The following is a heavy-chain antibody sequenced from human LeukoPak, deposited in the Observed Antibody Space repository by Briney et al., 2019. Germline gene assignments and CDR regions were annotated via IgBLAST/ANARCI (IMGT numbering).Heavy chain of an antibody. Sequence: PGGSLRLSCAASGFTFSSYAMSWVRQAPGKGLEWVSAISGSGGSTYYADSVKGRFTISRDNSKNTLYLQMNSLRAEDTAVYYCARDRWSVSSLFDYWGQGTLVTVSS. CDR3: ARDRWSVSSLFDY. CDR1: GFTFSSYA. V-gene: IGHV3-23*01. CDR2: ISGSGGST. D-gene: IGHD3-16*02. J-gene: IGHJ4*02.